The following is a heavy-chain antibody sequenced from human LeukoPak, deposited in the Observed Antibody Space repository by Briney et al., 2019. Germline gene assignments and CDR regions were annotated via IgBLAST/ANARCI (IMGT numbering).Heavy chain of an antibody. CDR2: INPNSGGT. D-gene: IGHD2-15*01. J-gene: IGHJ4*02. CDR3: ARRGVARYCSGGSCPIDY. V-gene: IGHV1-2*02. CDR1: GYTFTGYY. Sequence: ASVKVSCKASGYTFTGYYMHWVRQAPGQGLEWMGWINPNSGGTNYAQKFQGRVTMTRDTSISTAYMELSRLRSDDTAVYYCARRGVARYCSGGSCPIDYWGQGTLVTVSS.